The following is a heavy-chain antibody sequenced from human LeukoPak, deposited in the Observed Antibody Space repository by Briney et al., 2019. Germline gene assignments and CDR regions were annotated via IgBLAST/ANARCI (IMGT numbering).Heavy chain of an antibody. Sequence: SQTLSLTCTVSGGSISSDGYYWTWIRQHPGKGLEWIGYIYYSGTTHYNPSLESRVTLSVDTSKNQFSLRLSSVTAADTAVYYCARYRDSGGRLAFDIWGQGIMATVSS. J-gene: IGHJ3*02. CDR3: ARYRDSGGRLAFDI. D-gene: IGHD2-15*01. CDR1: GGSISSDGYY. CDR2: IYYSGTT. V-gene: IGHV4-31*03.